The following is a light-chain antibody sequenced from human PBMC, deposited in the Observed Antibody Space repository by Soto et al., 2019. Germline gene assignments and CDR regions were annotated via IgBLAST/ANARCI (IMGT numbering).Light chain of an antibody. CDR3: QEYNIAPLT. V-gene: IGKV1-27*01. J-gene: IGKJ4*01. CDR2: DAS. CDR1: QGISKY. Sequence: DIQMTQSPSSLSASVGDRVTITCRASQGISKYLAWYQQKPGKVPKLLIYDASTLRAGVPSRFRGSGSGTEFTLTISGPQPEDVATYYCQEYNIAPLTFGGGSKVEIK.